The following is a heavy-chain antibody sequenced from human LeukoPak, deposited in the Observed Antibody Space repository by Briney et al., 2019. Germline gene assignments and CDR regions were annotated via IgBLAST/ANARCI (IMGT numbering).Heavy chain of an antibody. Sequence: GGSLRLPCAASGFTFSSYWMSWVRQAPGKGLEWVANIKQDGSEKYYVDSVKGRFTISRDNAKNSLYLQMNSLRAEDTAVYYCARDQYSSGWLAVYYYYYMDVWGKGTTVTVSS. CDR3: ARDQYSSGWLAVYYYYYMDV. V-gene: IGHV3-7*01. CDR1: GFTFSSYW. CDR2: IKQDGSEK. J-gene: IGHJ6*03. D-gene: IGHD6-19*01.